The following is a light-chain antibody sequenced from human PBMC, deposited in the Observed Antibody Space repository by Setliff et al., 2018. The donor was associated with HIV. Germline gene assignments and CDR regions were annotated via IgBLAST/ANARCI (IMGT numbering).Light chain of an antibody. V-gene: IGLV2-14*01. CDR2: EVR. CDR1: SRDVGGYNY. CDR3: SSYAITNTLP. Sequence: SVLTQPASVSGSPGQSITISCTGTSRDVGGYNYVSWYQQHPGKAPKLIIYEVRNRPSGVSNRFSGSKSGNTASLTISGLQAEDEADCYCSSYAITNTLPFGTGTKVTVL. J-gene: IGLJ1*01.